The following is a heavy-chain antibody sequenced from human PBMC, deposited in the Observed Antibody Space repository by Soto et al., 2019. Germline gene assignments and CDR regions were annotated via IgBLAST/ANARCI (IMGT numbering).Heavy chain of an antibody. CDR3: ARPRPNFGAVDS. V-gene: IGHV4-38-2*01. D-gene: IGHD3-10*01. CDR1: GYSITSSSF. CDR2: IHLGGTT. J-gene: IGHJ4*02. Sequence: SETLSLTCAVSGYSITSSSFWGWIRQPPGKGLEWIGSIHLGGTTYYDPSLKSRVTISLDTSRNEFSLRLTSVTAADTAVYYCARPRPNFGAVDSWGLGALVTVSS.